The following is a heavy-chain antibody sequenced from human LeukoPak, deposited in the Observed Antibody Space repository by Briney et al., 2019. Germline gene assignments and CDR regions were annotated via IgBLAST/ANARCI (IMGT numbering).Heavy chain of an antibody. V-gene: IGHV5-51*01. Sequence: GESLKISCKGSGYSFTSYWIGWVRQMPGKGLEWMGIINPGDSDTRYSPSFQGQVTISADKSISTAYLQWSSLKASDTAVYYCARGSYPGWYNGEFDYWGQGTLVPVSS. CDR2: INPGDSDT. CDR1: GYSFTSYW. CDR3: ARGSYPGWYNGEFDY. D-gene: IGHD3-16*02. J-gene: IGHJ4*02.